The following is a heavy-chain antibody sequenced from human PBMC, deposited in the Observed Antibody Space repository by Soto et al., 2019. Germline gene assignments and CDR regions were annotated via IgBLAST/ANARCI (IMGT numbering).Heavy chain of an antibody. CDR1: GGSVSSNSYY. J-gene: IGHJ5*01. D-gene: IGHD3-22*01. CDR2: IYYSGNT. CDR3: ARVTYYFDTSGQPRDS. V-gene: IGHV4-61*01. Sequence: SETLSLTCPVSGGSVSSNSYYWSWFRQPPGKGLEWIGYIYYSGNTNYNPSLKSRVTISVDTSKNQFSLRVNSVTAADTAVYYCARVTYYFDTSGQPRDSWGHGTLVTVSS.